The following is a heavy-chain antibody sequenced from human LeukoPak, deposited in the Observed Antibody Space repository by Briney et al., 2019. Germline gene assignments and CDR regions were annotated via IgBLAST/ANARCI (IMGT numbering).Heavy chain of an antibody. Sequence: SVKVSCKASGYAFSRSGISWVRQAPGQGLEWMGWIGAYSGSTTYPQKFQGRVTMTTDTSTSAAYMELRSLTSDDTAVYYCARDHQFDFDYWGQGTLVTVSS. J-gene: IGHJ4*02. CDR3: ARDHQFDFDY. D-gene: IGHD2-2*01. CDR2: IGAYSGST. CDR1: GYAFSRSG. V-gene: IGHV1-18*01.